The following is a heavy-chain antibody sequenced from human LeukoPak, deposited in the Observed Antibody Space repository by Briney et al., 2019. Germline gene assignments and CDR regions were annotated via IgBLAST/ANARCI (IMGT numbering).Heavy chain of an antibody. V-gene: IGHV1-69*13. CDR3: ARVGFRRDGYNFNYYMDV. J-gene: IGHJ6*03. Sequence: SVKVSCKASGGTFSSYAISWVRQAPGQGLEWMGGIIPIFGTANYAQKFQGRVTIIADESTSTAYMELSSLRSEDTAVYYCARVGFRRDGYNFNYYMDVWGKGTTVTVSS. CDR2: IIPIFGTA. CDR1: GGTFSSYA. D-gene: IGHD5-24*01.